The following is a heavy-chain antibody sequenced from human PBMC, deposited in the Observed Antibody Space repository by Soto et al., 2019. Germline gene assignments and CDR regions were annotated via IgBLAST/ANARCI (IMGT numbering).Heavy chain of an antibody. CDR3: AREDTVATLRL. D-gene: IGHD2-21*02. Sequence: EVQLVESGGGLVQPGGSLRLSCAASGFTFSSYWMSWVRQAPGKGLEWVANIKGDGSGTYYVDSMRGRFTISRDNAKNSLYLQMNTLRAEDTAVYFCAREDTVATLRLWGQGTLVTFSS. V-gene: IGHV3-7*03. J-gene: IGHJ4*02. CDR2: IKGDGSGT. CDR1: GFTFSSYW.